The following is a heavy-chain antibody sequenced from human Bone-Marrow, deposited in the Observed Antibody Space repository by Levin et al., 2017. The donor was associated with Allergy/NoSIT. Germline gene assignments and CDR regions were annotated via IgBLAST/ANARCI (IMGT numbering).Heavy chain of an antibody. D-gene: IGHD6-13*01. J-gene: IGHJ4*02. CDR3: ARDVRGSRDY. CDR1: GFTFSSFW. Sequence: PGGSLRLSCAASGFTFSSFWMHWVRQAPGKGLVWVSHINEDGRTTNYAASVKGRFTISRDNAKNTLYLQMNSLGDEDTAIYYCARDVRGSRDYWGQGTLVTVSS. V-gene: IGHV3-74*01. CDR2: INEDGRTT.